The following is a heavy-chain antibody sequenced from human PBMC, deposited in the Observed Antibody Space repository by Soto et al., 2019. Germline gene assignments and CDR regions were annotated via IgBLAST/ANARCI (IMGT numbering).Heavy chain of an antibody. CDR3: ARIGYSSSSNDF. V-gene: IGHV3-7*05. CDR1: GFTFSNYW. D-gene: IGHD6-6*01. CDR2: IKQDGSQT. J-gene: IGHJ4*02. Sequence: GGSLRLSCATSGFTFSNYWMTWVRQAPGKGLEWLANIKQDGSQTYYMDSVKGRFTVSRDNGKNSVYLQMNSLRAEDTAVYYCARIGYSSSSNDFWGQGTLVTVSS.